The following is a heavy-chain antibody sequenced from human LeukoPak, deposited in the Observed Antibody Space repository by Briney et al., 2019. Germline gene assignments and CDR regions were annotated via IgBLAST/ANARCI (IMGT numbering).Heavy chain of an antibody. V-gene: IGHV3-66*04. Sequence: GGSLRLSCAASGFTVRDSYMSWVRQAPGKRLEWLAFIYVSGTTFYAASVKGRFTISRDNSKDTVYLQMNNLRAEDTALYYCGRHAYGGSPPLSWGQGALVTVSS. J-gene: IGHJ4*02. CDR1: GFTVRDSY. CDR2: IYVSGTT. CDR3: GRHAYGGSPPLS. D-gene: IGHD3-10*01.